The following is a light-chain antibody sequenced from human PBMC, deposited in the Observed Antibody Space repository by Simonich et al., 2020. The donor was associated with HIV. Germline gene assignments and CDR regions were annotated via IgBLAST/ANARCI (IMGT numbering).Light chain of an antibody. Sequence: QSALTQPASVSGSPGQSITISCTGTSSDVGSYNLVSWFQQHPGKAPKLMIYEGTQRPSGIANRFSGSKSGNTASLTISGLEAEDEADYYCCSYAGSSPSVVFGGGTKLTVL. CDR3: CSYAGSSPSVV. V-gene: IGLV2-23*01. CDR2: EGT. J-gene: IGLJ2*01. CDR1: SSDVGSYNL.